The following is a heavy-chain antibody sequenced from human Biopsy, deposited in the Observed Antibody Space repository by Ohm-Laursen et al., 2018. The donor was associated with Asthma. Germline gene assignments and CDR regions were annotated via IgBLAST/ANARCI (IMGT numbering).Heavy chain of an antibody. CDR3: ARVFESSQWGPFYFFGLDV. V-gene: IGHV3-11*01. D-gene: IGHD1-26*01. Sequence: LSLTCSASGFSFSDYFMTWMRQAPGKGLEWVSSISRSGTTTYPAEFVMDRFTISRDNAQNSLFLQMDSLRPEDTAIYFCARVFESSQWGPFYFFGLDVWGQGTTVAVS. CDR1: GFSFSDYF. CDR2: ISRSGTTT. J-gene: IGHJ6*02.